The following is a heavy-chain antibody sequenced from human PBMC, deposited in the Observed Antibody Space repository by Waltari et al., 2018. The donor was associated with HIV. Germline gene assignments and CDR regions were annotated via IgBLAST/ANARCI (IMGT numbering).Heavy chain of an antibody. D-gene: IGHD5-12*01. CDR3: AKVGPFGGPVGYDPYYVDY. CDR2: SKWKGGSV. CDR1: GFIFDDYA. Sequence: EVQLVESGGGLVQPGRSLRLSCAASGFIFDDYAMHWVRQAPGQGLEWVAGSKWKGGSVGYADSVKGRVTISRDNAKNSLYLQMDTLKTEDTAGYYCAKVGPFGGPVGYDPYYVDYWGQGTLVTVSS. V-gene: IGHV3-9*01. J-gene: IGHJ4*02.